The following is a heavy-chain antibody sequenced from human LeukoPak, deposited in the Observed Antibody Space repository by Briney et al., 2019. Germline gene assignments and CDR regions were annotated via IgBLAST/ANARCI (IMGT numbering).Heavy chain of an antibody. CDR2: INHSGST. D-gene: IGHD6-19*01. CDR1: GGSFSGYY. CDR3: ARHHQVWRVLNWFDP. J-gene: IGHJ5*02. V-gene: IGHV4-34*01. Sequence: PSETLPLTCAVYGGSFSGYYWSWIRQPPGKGLEWIGEINHSGSTNYNPSLKSRVTISVDTSKNQFSLKLSSVTAADTAVYYCARHHQVWRVLNWFDPWGQGTLVTVSS.